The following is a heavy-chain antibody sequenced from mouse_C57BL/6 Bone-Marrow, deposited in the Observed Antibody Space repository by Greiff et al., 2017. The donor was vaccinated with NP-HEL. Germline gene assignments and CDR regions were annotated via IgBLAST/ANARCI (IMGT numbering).Heavy chain of an antibody. CDR3: TRFRFGHAYYSIDH. CDR2: IYPGNSDT. V-gene: IGHV1-5*01. CDR1: GYTFTSYW. J-gene: IGHJ4*01. Sequence: VQLQQSGTVLARPGASVKMSCKTSGYTFTSYWMHWVKQRPGQGLEWIGAIYPGNSDTSYNQKFKGKAKLTAVTSASTAYMEPSSLTNEDSAVSYLTRFRFGHAYYSIDHWGQGTSVTVSS. D-gene: IGHD3-1*01.